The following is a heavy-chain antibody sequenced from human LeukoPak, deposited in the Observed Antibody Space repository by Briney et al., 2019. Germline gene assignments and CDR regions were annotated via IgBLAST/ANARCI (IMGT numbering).Heavy chain of an antibody. CDR3: ARRDSSGYSFDS. D-gene: IGHD3-22*01. CDR2: IYPGDSDI. Sequence: GESLKISCKGSGYSFSIYWIAWVRQMPGKGLEWMGNIYPGDSDIRYSPSFQGQVTFSADKSTSTAYLQWSSLKASDTAMYYCARRDSSGYSFDSWGQGTLVTVSS. J-gene: IGHJ5*01. CDR1: GYSFSIYW. V-gene: IGHV5-51*01.